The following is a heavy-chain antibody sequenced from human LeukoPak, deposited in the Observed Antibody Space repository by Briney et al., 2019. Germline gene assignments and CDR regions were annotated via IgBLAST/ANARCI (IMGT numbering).Heavy chain of an antibody. Sequence: SETLSLTCTVSGGSINSSSYYWDWIRQSPGKGLEWIGTIYYSGSTDYNPSLKSRVTMSVETSKNQFSLKLSSVTAADTAVYYCARNISTVANGARYNWFDPWGQGTLVTVSS. CDR2: IYYSGST. V-gene: IGHV4-39*01. D-gene: IGHD4-11*01. CDR3: ARNISTVANGARYNWFDP. J-gene: IGHJ5*02. CDR1: GGSINSSSYY.